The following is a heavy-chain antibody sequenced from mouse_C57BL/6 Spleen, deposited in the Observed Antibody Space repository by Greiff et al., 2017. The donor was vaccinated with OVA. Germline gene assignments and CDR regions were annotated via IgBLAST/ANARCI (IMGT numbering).Heavy chain of an antibody. V-gene: IGHV5-9-1*02. D-gene: IGHD1-1*01. Sequence: EVQVVESGEGLVKPGGSLKLSCAASGFTFSSYAMSWVRQTPEKRLEWVAYISSGGDYIYYADTVKGRFTISRDNARNTLYLQMSSLKSEDTAVYYCTTVRLYGSSYGWYFDVWGTGTTVTVSS. J-gene: IGHJ1*03. CDR2: ISSGGDYI. CDR3: TTVRLYGSSYGWYFDV. CDR1: GFTFSSYA.